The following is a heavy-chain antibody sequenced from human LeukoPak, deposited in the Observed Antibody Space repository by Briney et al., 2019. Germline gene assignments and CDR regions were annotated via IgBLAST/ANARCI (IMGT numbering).Heavy chain of an antibody. CDR3: AKALSSSFYYFDL. D-gene: IGHD1-26*01. V-gene: IGHV3-30-3*01. Sequence: GALRLSCAASGFTFSSYSMHWVRQAPGKGLEWVALTSYDGSNKYYADSVKGRFTISRDNSKNTLYLQMNGLRAEDTATYYCAKALSSSFYYFDLGGRGTLVTVSS. CDR2: TSYDGSNK. J-gene: IGHJ2*01. CDR1: GFTFSSYS.